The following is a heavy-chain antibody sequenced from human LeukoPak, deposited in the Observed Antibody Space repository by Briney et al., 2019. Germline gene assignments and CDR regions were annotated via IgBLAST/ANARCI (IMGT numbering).Heavy chain of an antibody. D-gene: IGHD3-9*01. V-gene: IGHV4-34*01. CDR1: GRSFSGYY. Sequence: SETLSLTCAVYGRSFSGYYWSWIRQPPGKGLEWIGEISHSGSNNFNPSLKSRVTISVDTSKNQFSLKLSSVTAAETAVYYCASNYDILTGPDAFDIWGQGTMLTVSS. J-gene: IGHJ3*02. CDR2: ISHSGSN. CDR3: ASNYDILTGPDAFDI.